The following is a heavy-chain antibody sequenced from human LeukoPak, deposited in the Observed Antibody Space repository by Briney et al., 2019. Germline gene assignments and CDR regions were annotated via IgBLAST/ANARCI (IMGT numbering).Heavy chain of an antibody. CDR3: AKDMVRGVTYNWFDP. V-gene: IGHV3-21*04. CDR2: ISGTSSYI. J-gene: IGHJ5*02. D-gene: IGHD3-10*01. CDR1: GFTFSSYS. Sequence: GGSLRLSCAASGFTFSSYSMNWVRQAPGKGLEWVSFISGTSSYIYYADSVKGRFTISRDNAKNSLYLQMNSLRAEDTALYYCAKDMVRGVTYNWFDPWGQGTLVTVSS.